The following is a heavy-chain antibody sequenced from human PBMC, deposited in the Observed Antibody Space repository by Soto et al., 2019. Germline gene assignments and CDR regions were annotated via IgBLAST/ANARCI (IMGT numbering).Heavy chain of an antibody. CDR2: VNHSGTT. V-gene: IGHV4-34*01. D-gene: IGHD3-9*01. J-gene: IGHJ4*01. CDR1: GETFCDYV. Sequence: LSCAACGETFCDYVGTGICKATGEDLEWIGEVNHSGTTNYKPSLKSRATVSADTSKNQFSLKLRSVTAADTAVYYCARGTSLTGVLQRDAPDKYYFDYWSQGTLVTVSS. CDR3: ARGTSLTGVLQRDAPDKYYFDY.